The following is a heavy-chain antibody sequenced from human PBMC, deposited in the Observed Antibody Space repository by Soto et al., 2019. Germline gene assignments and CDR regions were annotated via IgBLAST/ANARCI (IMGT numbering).Heavy chain of an antibody. V-gene: IGHV1-18*01. CDR1: GYTFTRYG. CDR3: ARGDLDYGDFDY. D-gene: IGHD4-17*01. J-gene: IGHJ4*02. CDR2: ISAYNGNT. Sequence: ASVKVSCKTSGYTFTRYGISWVRQAPGQGLEWMGWISAYNGNTNYAQKLQGRVTMTTDTSTSTAYMELRSLRSDDTAVYYCARGDLDYGDFDYWGQGTLVTVSS.